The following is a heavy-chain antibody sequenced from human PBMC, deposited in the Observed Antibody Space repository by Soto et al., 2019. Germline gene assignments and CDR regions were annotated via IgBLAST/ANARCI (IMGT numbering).Heavy chain of an antibody. V-gene: IGHV4-39*01. CDR2: SSYNGGT. Sequence: LSLTCTVSTDSSSFTNSYWGWIRQPPGKGLQWIGSSSYNGGTFYNPSLKGRVVISFDTSKKQSSLQVTSATAADTAVYFCARHRIEVVWRGFDFWGQGSPVTVSS. CDR3: ARHRIEVVWRGFDF. J-gene: IGHJ4*02. D-gene: IGHD3-10*01. CDR1: TDSSSFTNSY.